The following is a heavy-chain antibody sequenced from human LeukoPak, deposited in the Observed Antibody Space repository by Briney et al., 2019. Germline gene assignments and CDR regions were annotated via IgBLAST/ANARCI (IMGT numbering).Heavy chain of an antibody. Sequence: SETLSLTCTVSGGSISSYYWSWIRQPAGKGLEWIGRIYTSGSTNYNPSLKSRVTMSVDTSKNQFSLKLSSVTAADTAVYYCARGPHYYDSSGIDAFDIWAQGTMVTVSS. D-gene: IGHD3-22*01. J-gene: IGHJ3*02. CDR3: ARGPHYYDSSGIDAFDI. CDR2: IYTSGST. CDR1: GGSISSYY. V-gene: IGHV4-4*07.